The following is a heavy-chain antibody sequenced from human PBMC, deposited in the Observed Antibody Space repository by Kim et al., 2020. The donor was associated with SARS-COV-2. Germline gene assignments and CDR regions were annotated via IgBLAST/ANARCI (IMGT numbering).Heavy chain of an antibody. CDR2: GDRT. Sequence: GDRTYYATSVQGRFTISRDNSKNTLYLQRNSLRAEDTAVYYCARDWTLEYWGQGTLVTVSS. CDR3: ARDWTLEY. V-gene: IGHV3-23*01. J-gene: IGHJ4*02. D-gene: IGHD3-3*01.